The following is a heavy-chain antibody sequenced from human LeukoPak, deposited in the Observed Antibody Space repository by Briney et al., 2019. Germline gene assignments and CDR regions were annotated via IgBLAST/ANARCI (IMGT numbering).Heavy chain of an antibody. CDR2: INHSGST. V-gene: IGHV4-34*01. Sequence: PSETLSLTCAVYGGSFSGYYWSWIHQPPGKGLEWIGEINHSGSTNYNPSLKSRVTISVDTSKNQFSLKLSSVTAADTAVYYCARGLRVRGVIKVYYGMDVWGQGTTVTVSS. CDR1: GGSFSGYY. CDR3: ARGLRVRGVIKVYYGMDV. J-gene: IGHJ6*02. D-gene: IGHD3-10*01.